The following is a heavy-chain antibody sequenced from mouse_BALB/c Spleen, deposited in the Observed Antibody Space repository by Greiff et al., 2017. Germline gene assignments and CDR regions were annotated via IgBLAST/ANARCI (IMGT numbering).Heavy chain of an antibody. CDR3: ARDRGTLYFDY. V-gene: IGHV7-3*02. CDR2: IRNKANGYTT. Sequence: EVKLMESGGGLVQPGGSLRLSCATSGFTFTDYYMSWVRQPPGKALEWLGFIRNKANGYTTEYSASVKGRFTISRDNSQSILYLHMNTLRAEDSATYYCARDRGTLYFDYWGQGTTLTVSS. CDR1: GFTFTDYY. J-gene: IGHJ2*01.